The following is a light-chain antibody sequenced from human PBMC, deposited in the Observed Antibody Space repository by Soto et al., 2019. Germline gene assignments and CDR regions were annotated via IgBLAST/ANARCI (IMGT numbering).Light chain of an antibody. CDR3: SSYTSSSTLAV. Sequence: QSALTQPASVSGSPGQSITISCTGTSSDVGGYNYVSWYQQDPGKAPKLMIYDVNNRPSGASNRFSGSKSGNTASLTISGLQAEDEAYYYCSSYTSSSTLAVFGGGTKLTVL. J-gene: IGLJ2*01. CDR2: DVN. CDR1: SSDVGGYNY. V-gene: IGLV2-14*01.